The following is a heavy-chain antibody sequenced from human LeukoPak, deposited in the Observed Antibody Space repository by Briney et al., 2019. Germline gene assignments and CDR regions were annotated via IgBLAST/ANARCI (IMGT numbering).Heavy chain of an antibody. V-gene: IGHV4-38-2*01. CDR3: ARHGYYYYYMDV. CDR2: IDYSGST. Sequence: SETLSLTCAVSGYSISSGYYWGWIRQPPGKGLQWIGSIDYSGSTYYNPSLKSRVTISVDTSKNQFSLKLSSVTAADTAVYYCARHGYYYYYMDVWGKGTTVTVSS. CDR1: GYSISSGYY. J-gene: IGHJ6*03.